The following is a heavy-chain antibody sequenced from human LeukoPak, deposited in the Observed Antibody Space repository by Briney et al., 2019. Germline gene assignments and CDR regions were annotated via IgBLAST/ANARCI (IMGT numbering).Heavy chain of an antibody. J-gene: IGHJ6*03. CDR2: IYPDDSNT. Sequence: GESLKISCQGSGYNFPIYWIGWVRQMPGQGLEWMGIIYPDDSNTIYGPSFQGQVTISADKSINTAYLEWSGLKASDTAIYYCARQGAAGKYYYYYMDVWGKGTTVTVSS. CDR3: ARQGAAGKYYYYYMDV. V-gene: IGHV5-51*01. CDR1: GYNFPIYW. D-gene: IGHD6-13*01.